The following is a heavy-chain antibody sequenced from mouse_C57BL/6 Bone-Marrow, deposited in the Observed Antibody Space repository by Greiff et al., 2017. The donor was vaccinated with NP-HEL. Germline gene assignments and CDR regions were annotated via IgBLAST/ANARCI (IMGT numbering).Heavy chain of an antibody. J-gene: IGHJ4*01. V-gene: IGHV7-3*01. CDR3: ARCYDSKGYYALDC. D-gene: IGHD2-5*01. Sequence: EVQVVESGGGLVQPGGSLSLSCAASGFTFTDYYMSWVRQPPGQALEWLGFIRHNANGYTTEYSASVKGRLTISRGNSQIILYRQMYAQRAEDSATYYCARCYDSKGYYALDCWGQGTSVTVAS. CDR1: GFTFTDYY. CDR2: IRHNANGYTT.